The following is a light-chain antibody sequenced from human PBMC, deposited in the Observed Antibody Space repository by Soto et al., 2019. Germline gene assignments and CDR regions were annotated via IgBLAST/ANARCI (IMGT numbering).Light chain of an antibody. Sequence: DSQMTQAPSSMSASVGHRVTITCRASQSISSYLNWYQQKPGKAPKLLIYAASSLQSGVPSRFSGSGSGTDVTLTISSLQPEDFATYYCQQSYSTPPTFGQGTRLEIK. CDR1: QSISSY. V-gene: IGKV1-39*01. J-gene: IGKJ5*01. CDR2: AAS. CDR3: QQSYSTPPT.